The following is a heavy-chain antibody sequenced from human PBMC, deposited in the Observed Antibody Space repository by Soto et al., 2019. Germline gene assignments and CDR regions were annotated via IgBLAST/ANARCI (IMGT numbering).Heavy chain of an antibody. CDR1: GYTFTAFP. Sequence: QVQLVQSGGEVKKPGASVKVSCKASGYTFTAFPITWVRQAPGQGLEWMGWISDYNGNTNYSQKFQGRVTMTTDTSTTTAYLELRNLRSDDTAVYYCAREGGVYSASGRYYDYWGQGTLVTVSS. CDR3: AREGGVYSASGRYYDY. D-gene: IGHD3-10*01. V-gene: IGHV1-18*01. J-gene: IGHJ4*02. CDR2: ISDYNGNT.